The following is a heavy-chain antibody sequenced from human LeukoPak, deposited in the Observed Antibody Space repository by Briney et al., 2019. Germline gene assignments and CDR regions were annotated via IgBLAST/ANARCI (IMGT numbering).Heavy chain of an antibody. CDR1: GFTFSSYS. Sequence: PGGSLRLSCAASGFTFSSYSMNWVRQAPGKGLEWVSAISGSDGSTYYADSVKGRFTISRDNSKNTLYLQMNSLRAEDTAVYYCANLITLVRGVLRGYFDYXXXXXLVTVSS. D-gene: IGHD3-10*01. CDR2: ISGSDGST. J-gene: IGHJ4*01. V-gene: IGHV3-23*01. CDR3: ANLITLVRGVLRGYFDY.